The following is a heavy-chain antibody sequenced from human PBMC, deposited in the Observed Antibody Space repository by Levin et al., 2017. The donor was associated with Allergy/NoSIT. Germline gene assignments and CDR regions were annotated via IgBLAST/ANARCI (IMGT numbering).Heavy chain of an antibody. D-gene: IGHD5-18*01. Sequence: ASVKVSCKASGYSFTFFGISWVRQAPGQGLEWMGWISPYNGDTNYAQKFQGRVTMTTDTSTSTAYMELRGLRSDDTAVYYCAREMADTAADTFDIWGQGTMVTVCS. V-gene: IGHV1-18*01. J-gene: IGHJ3*02. CDR1: GYSFTFFG. CDR2: ISPYNGDT. CDR3: AREMADTAADTFDI.